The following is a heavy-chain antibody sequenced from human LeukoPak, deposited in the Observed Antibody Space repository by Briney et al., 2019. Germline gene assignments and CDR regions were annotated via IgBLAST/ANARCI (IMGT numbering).Heavy chain of an antibody. CDR1: GYTFTSYD. J-gene: IGHJ4*02. Sequence: ASVKVSCKASGYTFTSYDINWVRQATGQGLEWMGWMNPNSGNTDYAQKFQGRVTMTRNTSISTAYMELSSLRAEDTAVYYCARGSNYGGQYYFDYWGQGTLVTVSS. V-gene: IGHV1-8*01. CDR3: ARGSNYGGQYYFDY. D-gene: IGHD4-23*01. CDR2: MNPNSGNT.